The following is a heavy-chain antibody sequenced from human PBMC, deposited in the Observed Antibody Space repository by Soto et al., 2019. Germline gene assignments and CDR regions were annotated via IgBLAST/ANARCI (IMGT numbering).Heavy chain of an antibody. CDR1: GGSVSSTSYY. J-gene: IGHJ4*02. D-gene: IGHD6-6*01. Sequence: SETLSLTCTVSGGSVSSTSYYWTWIRQPPGKGLEWIGYIHYSGSTNYNPSLKSRVAMSVDTSKNHFSLKLSSVTAADTAVYYCGRAWQRVLLDYWAQGSLVPGSS. V-gene: IGHV4-61*01. CDR2: IHYSGST. CDR3: GRAWQRVLLDY.